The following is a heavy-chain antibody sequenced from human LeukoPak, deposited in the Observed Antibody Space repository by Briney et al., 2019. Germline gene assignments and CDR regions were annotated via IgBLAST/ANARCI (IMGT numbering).Heavy chain of an antibody. J-gene: IGHJ6*03. V-gene: IGHV4-61*01. Sequence: PSETLSLTCTVSGGSISSSSYYWSWIRQPPGKGLEWIGYIYYSGSTNYNPSLKSRVTISVDTSKNQFSLKLSSVTAADTAVYYCARGTYYYDSSGYYYYYYYMDVWGKGTTVTVSS. CDR2: IYYSGST. CDR1: GGSISSSSYY. CDR3: ARGTYYYDSSGYYYYYYYMDV. D-gene: IGHD3-22*01.